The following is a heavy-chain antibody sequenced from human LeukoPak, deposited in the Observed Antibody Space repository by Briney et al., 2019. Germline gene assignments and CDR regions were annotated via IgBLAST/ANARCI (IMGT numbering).Heavy chain of an antibody. CDR3: ARVLGNWNDVGGYFDY. V-gene: IGHV4-34*01. CDR1: VGSFSGYY. J-gene: IGHJ4*02. D-gene: IGHD1-20*01. Sequence: PSETLSLTCAVYVGSFSGYYWSWMRQPPGKGREWMGEINHSGSTNYNPSLKSRVTISVDTTKNQFSLKLSSVTAADTAVYYCARVLGNWNDVGGYFDYWGQGTLVTVSS. CDR2: INHSGST.